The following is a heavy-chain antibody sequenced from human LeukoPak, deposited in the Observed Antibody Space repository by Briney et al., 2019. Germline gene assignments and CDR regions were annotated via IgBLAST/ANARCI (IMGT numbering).Heavy chain of an antibody. D-gene: IGHD2-21*02. CDR3: TRDSGGDWNDAFDI. Sequence: SETLSLTCTVSGGSISSYYWSRIRQPPGKGLEWIGYIYYSGSTNYNPSLKSRVTISVDTSKNQFSLKLSSVTAADTAVYYCTRDSGGDWNDAFDIWGQGTMVTVSS. V-gene: IGHV4-59*01. CDR2: IYYSGST. CDR1: GGSISSYY. J-gene: IGHJ3*02.